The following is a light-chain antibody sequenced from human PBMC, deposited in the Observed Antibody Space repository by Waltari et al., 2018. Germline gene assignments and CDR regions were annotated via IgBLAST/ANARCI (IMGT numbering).Light chain of an antibody. CDR1: QSVLYISNNKNY. J-gene: IGKJ4*01. CDR2: CAS. V-gene: IGKV4-1*01. Sequence: DIVMTQSPDSLAVSLGERATINCKSSQSVLYISNNKNYLAWYQQKPGQPPKLLIYCASTRESGVPDRFSGSGSGTDFTLTISSLQAEDVAVYYCQQYYSTLTFGGGTKVEIK. CDR3: QQYYSTLT.